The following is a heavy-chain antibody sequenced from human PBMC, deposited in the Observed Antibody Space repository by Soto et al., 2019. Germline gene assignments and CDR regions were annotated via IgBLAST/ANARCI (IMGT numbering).Heavy chain of an antibody. J-gene: IGHJ4*02. D-gene: IGHD3-16*02. CDR1: GGSISSYY. CDR3: ARRVDYVWGSYRYSPYFDY. V-gene: IGHV4-59*08. Sequence: SETLSLTCTVSGGSISSYYWSWIRKPPGKGLEWIGYIYYSGSTNYNPSLKSRVTISVDTSKNQFSLKLSSVTAADTAVYYCARRVDYVWGSYRYSPYFDYWGQGTLVTVS. CDR2: IYYSGST.